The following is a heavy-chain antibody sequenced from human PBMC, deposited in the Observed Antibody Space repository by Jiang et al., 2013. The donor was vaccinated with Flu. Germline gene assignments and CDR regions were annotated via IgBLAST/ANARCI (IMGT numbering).Heavy chain of an antibody. CDR2: PLHWAH. Sequence: NCTVSGISISDSYWSWVRQPPGGAGVDWIHPLHWAHRPQPSLRNRVTMSIDTSKSQVSLKLTSVTAADTAIYYCASPGLGQLNAFALWGLGTRVTVSS. J-gene: IGHJ3*01. CDR3: ASPGLGQLNAFAL. D-gene: IGHD3-16*01. V-gene: IGHV4-59*01. CDR1: GISISDSY.